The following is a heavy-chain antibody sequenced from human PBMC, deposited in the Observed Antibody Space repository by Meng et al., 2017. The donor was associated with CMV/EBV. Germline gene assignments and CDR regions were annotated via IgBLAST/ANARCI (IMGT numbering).Heavy chain of an antibody. D-gene: IGHD3-10*01. CDR2: IYFDGRDK. J-gene: IGHJ4*02. Sequence: GESLKISCAASGFSFSNFVMHWVRQAPGKGLEWVAFIYFDGRDKYYADSVRDRFTISRDNSKNTLYLEMSSPRADDTAVYYCAKDGGFHGAYYGFLDSWGQGTLVTVSS. CDR3: AKDGGFHGAYYGFLDS. V-gene: IGHV3-30*02. CDR1: GFSFSNFV.